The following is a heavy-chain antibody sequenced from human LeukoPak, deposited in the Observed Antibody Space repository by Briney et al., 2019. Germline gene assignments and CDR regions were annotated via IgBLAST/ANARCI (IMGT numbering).Heavy chain of an antibody. CDR2: INPSPGST. CDR3: ARGGLLQKYSCFDP. D-gene: IGHD6-6*01. CDR1: GYTFTNYY. Sequence: ASVKVSCKASGYTFTNYYMQWVRQAPGQGLEWIGLINPSPGSTTYAQKFQGRVTMTRDTSTSTVYMELSSLRSEDTAVYYCARGGLLQKYSCFDPWGQGTLVTVSS. V-gene: IGHV1-46*01. J-gene: IGHJ5*02.